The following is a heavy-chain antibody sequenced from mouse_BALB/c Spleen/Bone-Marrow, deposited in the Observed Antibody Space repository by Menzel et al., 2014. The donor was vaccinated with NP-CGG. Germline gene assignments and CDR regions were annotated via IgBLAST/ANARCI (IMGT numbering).Heavy chain of an antibody. CDR2: ILPGST. J-gene: IGHJ3*01. CDR3: ARDSSDYLAWFAY. V-gene: IGHV1-9*01. CDR1: GYTFSSYW. Sequence: VQLQESGAELMKPGASVKISRKATGYTFSSYWIEWVRQRPGHGLEWIGEILPGSTNSNEKFKGKATFTADTSSNTAYMQLSSLTSEDSAVYFCARDSSDYLAWFAYWGQGTLVTVSA. D-gene: IGHD3-2*01.